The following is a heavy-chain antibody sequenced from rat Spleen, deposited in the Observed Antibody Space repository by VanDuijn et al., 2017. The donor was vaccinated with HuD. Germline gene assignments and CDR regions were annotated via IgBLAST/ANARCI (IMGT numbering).Heavy chain of an antibody. V-gene: IGHV5-22*01. Sequence: EVQLVESGGGLVQPGRSLKLSCAASGFTFSDYYMAWVRQAPRKGLEWVASISYEGSGTYYGDSVKGRFTISRDNAKSSLYLQMNSLRSEDTATYYCTIRDGGFPGWGPGTLVTVSS. CDR3: TIRDGGFPG. D-gene: IGHD1-11*01. CDR1: GFTFSDYY. CDR2: ISYEGSGT. J-gene: IGHJ3*01.